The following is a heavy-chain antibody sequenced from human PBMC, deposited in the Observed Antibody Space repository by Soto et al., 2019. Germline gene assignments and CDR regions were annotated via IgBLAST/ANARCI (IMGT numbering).Heavy chain of an antibody. CDR1: GGSISSSSYY. D-gene: IGHD2-15*01. CDR2: IYYSGST. Sequence: QLQLQESGPGLVKPSETLSLTCTVSGGSISSSSYYWGWIRQPPGKGLEWIGSIYYSGSTYYNPSLKSRVTISVDTSKNQFSLKLSSVTAADTAVYYCARRRGHCSGGSCYYYYMDVWGKGTTVTVSS. CDR3: ARRRGHCSGGSCYYYYMDV. J-gene: IGHJ6*03. V-gene: IGHV4-39*01.